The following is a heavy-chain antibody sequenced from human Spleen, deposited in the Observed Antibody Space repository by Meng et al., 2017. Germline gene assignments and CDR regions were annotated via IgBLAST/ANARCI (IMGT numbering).Heavy chain of an antibody. CDR2: ISASGGST. Sequence: GESLKISCAASGFTFNSNGMNWVRQAPGKGLEWVAGISASGGSTHYADSVKGRLTISRDNSKNTVYLQINSLRFEDTAQYYCARGDYDSSGYYPFDIWGQGTMVTVSS. J-gene: IGHJ3*02. CDR1: GFTFNSNG. D-gene: IGHD3-22*01. CDR3: ARGDYDSSGYYPFDI. V-gene: IGHV3-23*01.